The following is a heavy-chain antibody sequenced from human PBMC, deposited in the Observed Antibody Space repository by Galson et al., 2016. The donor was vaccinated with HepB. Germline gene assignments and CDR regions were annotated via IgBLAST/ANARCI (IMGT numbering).Heavy chain of an antibody. Sequence: SLRLSCAASGVTFSSYPMHWFRQAPGKGLEWVTVVPHYGNNKYYADTAKGRFTVSRDKSTSTVNLHMNSLRPEDTAVYYCARDLGGYRGYGGNYFGMDVWGQGTTVTVS. D-gene: IGHD5-12*01. J-gene: IGHJ6*02. CDR3: ARDLGGYRGYGGNYFGMDV. CDR1: GVTFSSYP. V-gene: IGHV3-30-3*01. CDR2: VPHYGNNK.